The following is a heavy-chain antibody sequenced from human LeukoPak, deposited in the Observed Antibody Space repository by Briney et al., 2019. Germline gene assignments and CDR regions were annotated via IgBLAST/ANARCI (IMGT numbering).Heavy chain of an antibody. Sequence: GGSLRLSCAASGFTFSSYAMHWVRQAPAKGLDWVAVISYDGSNKYYADSVKGRFTISRDKSNHTLYLQMNSLRAEDMAVYYCARNPYGAGSKARKYYYYGMDVWGKGTTVTVSS. V-gene: IGHV3-30*04. D-gene: IGHD3-10*01. CDR2: ISYDGSNK. CDR1: GFTFSSYA. J-gene: IGHJ6*04. CDR3: ARNPYGAGSKARKYYYYGMDV.